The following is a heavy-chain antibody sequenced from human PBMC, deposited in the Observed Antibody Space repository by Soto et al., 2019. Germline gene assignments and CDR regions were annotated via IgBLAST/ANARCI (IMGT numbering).Heavy chain of an antibody. CDR2: IYHSGST. J-gene: IGHJ4*02. V-gene: IGHV4-30-2*01. Sequence: PSETLSLTYAVSGGPISSGGYSWSWIRQPPGKGLEWIGYIYHSGSTYYNPSLKSRVTISVDRSKNQFSLKLSPVTAADTAVYYCARGGSSGYYGYYFDYWGQGTLVTAPQ. CDR3: ARGGSSGYYGYYFDY. D-gene: IGHD3-22*01. CDR1: GGPISSGGYS.